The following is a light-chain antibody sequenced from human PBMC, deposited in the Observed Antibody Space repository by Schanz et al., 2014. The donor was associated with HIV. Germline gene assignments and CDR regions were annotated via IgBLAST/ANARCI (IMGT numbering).Light chain of an antibody. J-gene: IGKJ2*01. CDR3: QQRSNWPPGYT. V-gene: IGKV1-9*01. Sequence: IQLTQSPSSLSASVGDRVTITCRASQGIDSYLAWYQQKPGKAPNLVIYGAVNLQTGVPSRFSGSGSGTEFTLTISSLQPDDFAVYYCQQRSNWPPGYTFGQGTKLEIK. CDR1: QGIDSY. CDR2: GAV.